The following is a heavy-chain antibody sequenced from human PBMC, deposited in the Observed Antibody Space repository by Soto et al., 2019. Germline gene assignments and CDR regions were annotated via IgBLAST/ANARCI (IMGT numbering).Heavy chain of an antibody. CDR2: MSHSGGT. Sequence: QVQLQQWGAGLLKPSETLSLTCAVYGGFVSSGNYYWSWIRQPPGKGLEWIGEMSHSGGTHFNPPRKSRVTIPVDPSKNQSSLKMSSVTAADPALYYWAGVERGTATTVVDAFDIWGPGTMVTVSS. CDR3: AGVERGTATTVVDAFDI. V-gene: IGHV4-34*01. D-gene: IGHD1-1*01. CDR1: GGFVSSGNYY. J-gene: IGHJ3*02.